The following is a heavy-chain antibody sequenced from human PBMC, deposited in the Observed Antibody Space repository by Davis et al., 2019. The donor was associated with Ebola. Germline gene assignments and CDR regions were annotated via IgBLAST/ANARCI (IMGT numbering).Heavy chain of an antibody. V-gene: IGHV3-48*03. CDR2: ISSSGSTI. CDR1: GFTFSSYE. CDR3: AKANLYDFWTAQTQIFDH. J-gene: IGHJ4*02. Sequence: GESLKISCAASGFTFSSYEMNWVRQAPGKGLEWVSYISSSGSTIYYADSVKGRFTISRDNAKNSLYLQMNSLRAEDTAVYYCAKANLYDFWTAQTQIFDHWGQGALVTVSS. D-gene: IGHD3/OR15-3a*01.